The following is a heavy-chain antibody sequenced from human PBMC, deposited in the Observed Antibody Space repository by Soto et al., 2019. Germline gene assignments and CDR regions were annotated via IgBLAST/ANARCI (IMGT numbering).Heavy chain of an antibody. V-gene: IGHV5-10-1*01. CDR1: GYSFTSYW. CDR2: IDPSDSYT. CDR3: ARHAAFGDILTGYYNAWFDP. J-gene: IGHJ5*02. D-gene: IGHD3-9*01. Sequence: GESLKISCKGSGYSFTSYWISRVRQMPGKGLEWMGRIDPSDSYTNYSPSFQGHVTISADKSISTAYLQWSSLKASDTAMYYCARHAAFGDILTGYYNAWFDPWGQGTLVTVSS.